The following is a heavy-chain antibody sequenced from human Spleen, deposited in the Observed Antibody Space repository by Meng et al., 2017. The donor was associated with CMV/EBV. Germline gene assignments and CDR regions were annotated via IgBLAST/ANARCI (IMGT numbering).Heavy chain of an antibody. CDR2: ISSSDTNI. J-gene: IGHJ3*02. CDR3: ASGGSWRPFHN. CDR1: GFTFSDYY. Sequence: GGSLRLSCAASGFTFSDYYMSWIRQAPGKGLEWLSYISSSDTNIDYADSVKGRFTISRDNAKNSLYLQMNSLRAEDTAVYYCASGGSWRPFHNWGQGTMVTVS. D-gene: IGHD3-16*01. V-gene: IGHV3-11*01.